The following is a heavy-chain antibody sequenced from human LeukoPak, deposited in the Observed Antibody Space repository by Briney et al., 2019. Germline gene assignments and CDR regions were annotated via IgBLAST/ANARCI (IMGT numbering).Heavy chain of an antibody. CDR1: GFTFSSYA. V-gene: IGHV3-23*01. D-gene: IGHD3-9*01. CDR2: ISGSGGST. CDR3: AKDDPSYYDILTGPFDY. Sequence: TGGSLRLSCAASGFTFSSYAMSWVRQAPGKGLEWVSAISGSGGSTYYADSVKGRFIISRDNSKNTLYLQMNSLRAEDTAVYYCAKDDPSYYDILTGPFDYWGQGTLVTVSS. J-gene: IGHJ4*02.